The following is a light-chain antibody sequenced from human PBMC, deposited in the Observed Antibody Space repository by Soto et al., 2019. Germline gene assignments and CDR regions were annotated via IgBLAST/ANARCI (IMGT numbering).Light chain of an antibody. CDR2: DVS. J-gene: IGLJ2*01. CDR3: CSYAGSHTVI. CDR1: SRDVGNYNF. V-gene: IGLV2-11*01. Sequence: QSVLTQPRSVSGSPGQSVTISCTGTSRDVGNYNFVSWYQHHPGKAPQLMIYDVSMRPSGVPDRFSGSKSGNTASLTISGLQAEDGAEYFCCSYAGSHTVIFGGGTKVTVL.